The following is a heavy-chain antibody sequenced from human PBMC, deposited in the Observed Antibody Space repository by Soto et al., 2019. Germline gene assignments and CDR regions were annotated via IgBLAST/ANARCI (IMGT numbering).Heavy chain of an antibody. Sequence: QVQLVQSGAEVKKPGASVKVSCKASGYTFTSYGISWVRQAPGQGREWMGWISAYNGNTNYAQQLQGRVTMTTDTSTSTAYMELRSLRSDDTAVYYCARGRPSYDYVWGSYRPPPYYFDYWGQGTLVTVSS. D-gene: IGHD3-16*02. V-gene: IGHV1-18*01. CDR2: ISAYNGNT. CDR1: GYTFTSYG. J-gene: IGHJ4*02. CDR3: ARGRPSYDYVWGSYRPPPYYFDY.